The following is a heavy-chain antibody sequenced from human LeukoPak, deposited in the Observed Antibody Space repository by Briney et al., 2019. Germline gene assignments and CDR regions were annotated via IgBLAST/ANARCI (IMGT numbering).Heavy chain of an antibody. CDR1: GGSISSYY. CDR2: IYYSGGT. Sequence: SETLSLTCTVSGGSISSYYWSWIRQPPGKGLEWIGYIYYSGGTNYNSPLKSRVTISVDTSKNQFSLKLSSVTAADTAVYYCARQLYRDYGDYVGYYFDYWGQGTLVTVSS. J-gene: IGHJ4*02. V-gene: IGHV4-59*01. D-gene: IGHD4-17*01. CDR3: ARQLYRDYGDYVGYYFDY.